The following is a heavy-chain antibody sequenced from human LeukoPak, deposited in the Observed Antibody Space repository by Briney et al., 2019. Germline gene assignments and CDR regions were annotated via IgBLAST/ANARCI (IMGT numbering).Heavy chain of an antibody. CDR3: ARGRSGYYYPN. D-gene: IGHD3-22*01. Sequence: GRSLRPSCAASGFTFSSYAMHWVRQAPGKGLEWVAVISYDGSNKYYADSVKGRFTISRDNSKNTLYLQMNSLRAEDTAVYYCARGRSGYYYPNWGQGTLVTVSS. V-gene: IGHV3-30-3*01. CDR2: ISYDGSNK. CDR1: GFTFSSYA. J-gene: IGHJ4*02.